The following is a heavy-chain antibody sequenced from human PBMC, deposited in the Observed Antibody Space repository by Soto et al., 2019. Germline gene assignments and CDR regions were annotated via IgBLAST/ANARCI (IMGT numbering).Heavy chain of an antibody. CDR3: ARGHDSGWYGYYYYGMDV. J-gene: IGHJ6*02. CDR1: GGSFSGYY. Sequence: QVQLQQWGAGLLKPSETLSLTSAVYGGSFSGYYWSWIRQPPGKGLEWIGEINHSGSTNYNPSLKSLVTISVDTSKNQFSLKLSSVTAADTAVYYCARGHDSGWYGYYYYGMDVWGQGTTVTVSS. CDR2: INHSGST. V-gene: IGHV4-34*01. D-gene: IGHD6-19*01.